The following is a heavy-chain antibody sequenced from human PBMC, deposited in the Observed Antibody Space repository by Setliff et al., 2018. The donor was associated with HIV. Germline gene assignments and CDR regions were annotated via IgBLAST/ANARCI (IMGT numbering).Heavy chain of an antibody. J-gene: IGHJ4*02. CDR3: ARGYYNSGNYFEY. CDR2: INAGNGNI. V-gene: IGHV1-3*01. CDR1: GYTFTSYA. D-gene: IGHD3-10*01. Sequence: EASVKVSCKASGYTFTSYAMHWVRQAPGQRLEWMGWINAGNGNIRYSQKFQGRVTLTRDTSASTVYLDLSSLRSEDTAIYYCARGYYNSGNYFEYWGQGTLVTVSS.